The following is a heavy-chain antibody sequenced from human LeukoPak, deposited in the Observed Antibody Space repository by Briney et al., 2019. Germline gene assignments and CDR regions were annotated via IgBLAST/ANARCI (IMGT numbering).Heavy chain of an antibody. CDR3: ARGHITGTTRVNWFDP. Sequence: ASVKVSCKASGYTFTSYGISWVRQAPGQGLEWMGWIIPIFGTANYAQKFQGRVTITTDESTSTAYMELSSLRSEDTAVYYCARGHITGTTRVNWFDPWGQGTLVTVSS. J-gene: IGHJ5*02. CDR1: GYTFTSYG. CDR2: IIPIFGTA. D-gene: IGHD1-7*01. V-gene: IGHV1-69*05.